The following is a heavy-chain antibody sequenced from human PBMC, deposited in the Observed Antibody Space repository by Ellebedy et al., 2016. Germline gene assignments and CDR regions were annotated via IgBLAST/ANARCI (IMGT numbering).Heavy chain of an antibody. CDR2: ISGDGGSR. CDR1: GFTFGNFF. D-gene: IGHD4-17*01. CDR3: RQGHYADL. V-gene: IGHV3-23*01. J-gene: IGHJ4*02. Sequence: GESLKISXVASGFTFGNFFMSWVRQAPGKGLEWVSTISGDGGSRYFADSVKGRFTISRDSSKNSVYLRMNNLRVEDTAVYYCRQGHYADLWGQGTLVTVSS.